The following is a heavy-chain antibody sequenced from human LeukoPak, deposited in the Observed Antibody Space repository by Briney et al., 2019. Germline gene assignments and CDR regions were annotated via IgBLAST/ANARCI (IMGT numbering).Heavy chain of an antibody. J-gene: IGHJ4*02. D-gene: IGHD1-26*01. CDR3: AKDYVRRGSYYGGDY. CDR1: GFTFSSYA. CDR2: ISGSGGST. Sequence: GGSLRLSCAASGFTFSSYAMSWVRQAPGKGLEWVSAISGSGGSTYYADSVKGRFTISRDNSKNTLYLQMNSLRAEDTAVYYCAKDYVRRGSYYGGDYWGQGTLVTVSS. V-gene: IGHV3-23*01.